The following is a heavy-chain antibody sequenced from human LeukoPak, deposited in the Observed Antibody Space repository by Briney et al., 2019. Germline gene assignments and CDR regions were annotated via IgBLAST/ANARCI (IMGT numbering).Heavy chain of an antibody. CDR2: INHSGST. V-gene: IGHV4-34*01. D-gene: IGHD2-2*01. J-gene: IGHJ4*02. CDR1: GGSFSGYY. CDR3: ARFRNGVVPAARGLFDY. Sequence: SETLSLTCAVYGGSFSGYYWSWICQPPGKGLEWIGEINHSGSTNYNPSLKSRVTISVDTSKNQFSLKLSSVTAADTAVYYCARFRNGVVPAARGLFDYWGQGTLVTVSS.